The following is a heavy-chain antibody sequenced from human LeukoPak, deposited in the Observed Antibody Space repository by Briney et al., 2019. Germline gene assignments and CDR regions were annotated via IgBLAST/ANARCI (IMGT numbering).Heavy chain of an antibody. CDR2: INSDGSST. CDR1: GFTFSSYW. CDR3: ARDPDYGDLDY. D-gene: IGHD4-17*01. Sequence: GGSLRLSCAASGFTFSSYWMHWVRQAPGKGLVWVSRINSDGSSTSYADSVKGRFTISRDYAKNTLYLQMNSLRAEDTAVYYCARDPDYGDLDYWGQGTLVTVSS. J-gene: IGHJ4*02. V-gene: IGHV3-74*01.